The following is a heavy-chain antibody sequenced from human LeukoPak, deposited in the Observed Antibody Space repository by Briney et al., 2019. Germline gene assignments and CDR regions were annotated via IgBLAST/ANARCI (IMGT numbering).Heavy chain of an antibody. CDR1: GVTFTSYV. CDR2: IGTRGTTM. Sequence: PGGSLRLSCAASGVTFTSYVMNWVRQPPGKGLEWISYIGTRGTTMYYADSVKGRFTISRDNARNSLYLQMNSLRDEDTAIYYCARGRGSSWGQGTLVTVSS. J-gene: IGHJ5*02. V-gene: IGHV3-48*02. CDR3: ARGRGSS. D-gene: IGHD2-21*01.